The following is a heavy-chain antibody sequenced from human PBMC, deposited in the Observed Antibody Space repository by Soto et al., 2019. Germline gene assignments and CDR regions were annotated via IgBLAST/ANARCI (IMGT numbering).Heavy chain of an antibody. J-gene: IGHJ4*02. D-gene: IGHD2-8*02. V-gene: IGHV1-18*01. Sequence: QVHLVQSGAEVKKPGSSVRVSCKTSGYTFSNYAISWVRQAPGQGLEWMGWINSGSGYTNYAHDRVTMPKDASTYTAYLEVTSLRSDDTAIYYCARDRVYTGGSDADYWGQGTLVTVSS. CDR2: INSGSGYT. CDR3: ARDRVYTGGSDADY. CDR1: GYTFSNYA.